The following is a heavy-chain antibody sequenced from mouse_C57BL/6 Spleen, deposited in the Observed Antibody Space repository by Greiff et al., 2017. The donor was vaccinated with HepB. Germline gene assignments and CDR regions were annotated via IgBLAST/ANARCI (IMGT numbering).Heavy chain of an antibody. CDR3: ARERDGYSWFAY. CDR1: GFTFSSYA. V-gene: IGHV5-4*01. J-gene: IGHJ3*01. CDR2: ISDGGSYT. D-gene: IGHD2-3*01. Sequence: EVKVEESGGGLVKPGGSLKLSCAASGFTFSSYAMSWVRQTPEKRLEWVATISDGGSYTYYPDNVKGRFTISRDNAKNNLYLQMSHLKSEDTAMYYCARERDGYSWFAYWGQGTLVTVSA.